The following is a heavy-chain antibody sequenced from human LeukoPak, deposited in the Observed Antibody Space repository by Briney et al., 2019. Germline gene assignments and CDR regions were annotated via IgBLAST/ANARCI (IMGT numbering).Heavy chain of an antibody. D-gene: IGHD3-3*01. CDR1: GFTFDDYA. Sequence: GGSLRLSCAASGFTFDDYAVHWVRQAPGKGLEWVSLISGDSGSTYYADSVKGRFTISRDNSKNSLYLQMNSLRTEDTALYYCAKGYDFWSGYFDYWGQGTLVTVSS. CDR2: ISGDSGST. CDR3: AKGYDFWSGYFDY. J-gene: IGHJ4*02. V-gene: IGHV3-43*02.